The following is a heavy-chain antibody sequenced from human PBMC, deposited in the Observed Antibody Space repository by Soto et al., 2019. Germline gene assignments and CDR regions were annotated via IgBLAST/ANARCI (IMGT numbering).Heavy chain of an antibody. Sequence: SETLCVTCTVAGGYLSSSIYYWGWIRKPPGKGLEWIGSIYYSGSTYYNPSLKSRVTISVDTSKNQFSLKLSSVTAADTAVYYCARLRGVTIGDPWGQGTLVTVSS. CDR3: ARLRGVTIGDP. J-gene: IGHJ5*02. CDR1: GGYLSSSIYY. CDR2: IYYSGST. V-gene: IGHV4-39*01. D-gene: IGHD4-17*01.